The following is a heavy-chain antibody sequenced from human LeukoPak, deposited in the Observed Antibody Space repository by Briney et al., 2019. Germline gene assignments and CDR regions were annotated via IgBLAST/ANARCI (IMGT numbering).Heavy chain of an antibody. CDR2: IIPIFGSA. J-gene: IGHJ6*02. CDR3: ARVIAKTYYYSAMDV. Sequence: ASVKVSCKAAGGTFSSYAISWVRQAPGQGLEWMGGIIPIFGSANYAQKFQGRVTITADESTSTAYMELSSLRSEATAVYYCARVIAKTYYYSAMDVWGQGTTVTVSS. V-gene: IGHV1-69*13. CDR1: GGTFSSYA.